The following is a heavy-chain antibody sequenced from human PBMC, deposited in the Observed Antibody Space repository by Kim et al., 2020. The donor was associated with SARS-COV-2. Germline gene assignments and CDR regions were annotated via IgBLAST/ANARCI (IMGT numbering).Heavy chain of an antibody. Sequence: ASVKVSCKASGYTFISYAMHWVRQAPGQRLEWMGWINAGNGNTKYSQKLQSRVTITRDSSASTAYMELSSLRSEDTAVYFCARARCGGDCYAFDYWGQGALVTVSS. D-gene: IGHD2-21*02. CDR2: INAGNGNT. CDR1: GYTFISYA. CDR3: ARARCGGDCYAFDY. V-gene: IGHV1-3*01. J-gene: IGHJ4*02.